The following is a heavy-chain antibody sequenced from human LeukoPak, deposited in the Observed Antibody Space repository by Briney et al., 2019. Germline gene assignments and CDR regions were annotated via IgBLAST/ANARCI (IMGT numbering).Heavy chain of an antibody. J-gene: IGHJ4*02. CDR1: GYTFTGYY. V-gene: IGHV1-46*01. D-gene: IGHD4-23*01. Sequence: GASVKVSCKASGYTFTGYYIHWVRQAPGQGLEWMGRINPSGGSTRYAQKFQGRVTMTRDTSTSTVYMELSSLRFEDTAVYYCARGPPNYGGFDYWGQGTLVTVSS. CDR3: ARGPPNYGGFDY. CDR2: INPSGGST.